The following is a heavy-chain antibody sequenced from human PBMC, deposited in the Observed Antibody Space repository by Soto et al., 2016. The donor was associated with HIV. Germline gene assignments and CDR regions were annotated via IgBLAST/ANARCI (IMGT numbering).Heavy chain of an antibody. Sequence: QVQLQESGPGLVRPSQTLSLTCTVSGGSISNVGYYWTWIRQHPGKGLEWIGHIFYSGSPYYNPSLKSRVSISVDTSKNQISLKLRSVSAADTAIYYCDERCYSITLIAMVILMSLISWGQGT. CDR1: GGSISNVGYY. J-gene: IGHJ3*01. D-gene: IGHD3-22*01. CDR2: IFYSGSP. CDR3: DERCYSITLIAMVILMSLIS. V-gene: IGHV4-31*03.